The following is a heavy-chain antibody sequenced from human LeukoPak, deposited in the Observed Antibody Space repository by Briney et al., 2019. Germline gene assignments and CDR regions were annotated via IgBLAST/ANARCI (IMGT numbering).Heavy chain of an antibody. J-gene: IGHJ3*02. CDR3: AREDDCSSTSCYRSAFDI. CDR1: GGTFSSYT. V-gene: IGHV1-69*04. Sequence: SVKVSFKASGGTFSSYTISWVRQAPGQGLEWMGRIIPILGIANYAQKFQGRVTITADKSTSTAYMELSSLRSEDTAVYYCAREDDCSSTSCYRSAFDIWGQGTMVTVSS. CDR2: IIPILGIA. D-gene: IGHD2-2*02.